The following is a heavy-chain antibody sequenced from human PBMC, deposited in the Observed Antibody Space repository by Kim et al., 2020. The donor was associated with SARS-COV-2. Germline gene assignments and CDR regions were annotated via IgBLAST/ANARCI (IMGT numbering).Heavy chain of an antibody. Sequence: SVKVSCKATGGTFSSYTISWVRQAPGQGLEWMGRIIPILGIANYAQKFQGRVTITADKSTSTAYMELSSLRSEDTAVYYCARDIAYYYDSSGPRKDPEDAVDIWGQGTMVTVSS. CDR3: ARDIAYYYDSSGPRKDPEDAVDI. CDR2: IIPILGIA. D-gene: IGHD3-22*01. J-gene: IGHJ3*02. V-gene: IGHV1-69*04. CDR1: GGTFSSYT.